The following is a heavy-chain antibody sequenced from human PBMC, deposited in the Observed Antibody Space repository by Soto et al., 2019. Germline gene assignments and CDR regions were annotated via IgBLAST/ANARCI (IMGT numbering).Heavy chain of an antibody. D-gene: IGHD5-18*01. CDR3: ARDFLGYSYAPGYYYYGMDV. CDR2: IKQDGSEK. CDR1: GFTFSSDW. J-gene: IGHJ6*02. V-gene: IGHV3-7*01. Sequence: GGSLRLSCAASGFTFSSDWMSWVRQAPGKGLGWVATIKQDGSEKYYVDSVKGRFTISRDNAKNSLYLQMNSLRAEDTAVYYCARDFLGYSYAPGYYYYGMDVWGQGTTVTVAS.